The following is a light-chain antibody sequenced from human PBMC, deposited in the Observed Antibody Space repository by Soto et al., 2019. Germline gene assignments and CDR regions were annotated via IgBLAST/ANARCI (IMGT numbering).Light chain of an antibody. CDR1: QSVSNN. J-gene: IGKJ5*01. CDR2: GAS. CDR3: QQYHAWPPIT. Sequence: EIVMTQSPATLSVSPGERATLSCRASQSVSNNLAWYQKKPGQAPRLLIFGASTRATGVPARFSGSGSGTEFTLTISSLQSEDSAVYYCQQYHAWPPITFGQGTRLEIK. V-gene: IGKV3-15*01.